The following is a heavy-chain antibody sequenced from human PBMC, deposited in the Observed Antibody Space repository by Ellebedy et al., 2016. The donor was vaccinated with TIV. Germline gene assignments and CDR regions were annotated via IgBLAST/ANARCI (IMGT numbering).Heavy chain of an antibody. CDR2: INQDGSEK. J-gene: IGHJ3*02. CDR3: ASDGSYGDYRSPTHAFVM. Sequence: GESLKISCGASGFSFRSYWMTWVRQAPGKGLEWVANINQDGSEKYYVDSVKGRFSISRDNAKSSLYVQMNSLGADDTAMYYCASDGSYGDYRSPTHAFVMWGQGTMVIVSS. D-gene: IGHD4-17*01. CDR1: GFSFRSYW. V-gene: IGHV3-7*01.